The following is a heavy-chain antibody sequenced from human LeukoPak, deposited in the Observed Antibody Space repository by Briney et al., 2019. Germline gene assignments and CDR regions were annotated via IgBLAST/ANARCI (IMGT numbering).Heavy chain of an antibody. CDR1: GGSISSSSYY. V-gene: IGHV4-39*01. J-gene: IGHJ4*02. Sequence: SETLSLTCTVSGGSISSSSYYWGWIRQPPGKGLEWIGRVYTSGSTNYNPSLKSRVNISLDTPKNQFSLKLISVTAADTAVYFCARHPSVAGTKGGFDHWGQGTLVTVSS. D-gene: IGHD6-19*01. CDR3: ARHPSVAGTKGGFDH. CDR2: VYTSGST.